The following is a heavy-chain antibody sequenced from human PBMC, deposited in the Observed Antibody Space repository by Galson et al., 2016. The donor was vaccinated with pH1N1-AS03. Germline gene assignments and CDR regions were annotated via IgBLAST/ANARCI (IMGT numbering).Heavy chain of an antibody. CDR1: GYTFTSSA. CDR2: INAGNGDT. V-gene: IGHV1-3*01. CDR3: ARSDYGDSVDY. J-gene: IGHJ4*02. Sequence: SLQVSCKASGYTFTSSAMHWVRQAPGQGLAWMGWINAGNGDTKYSQKFQGRVTITRETSASTADMGLSSLKSEDTAVYYCARSDYGDSVDYWGQGTLVTVSS. D-gene: IGHD4-17*01.